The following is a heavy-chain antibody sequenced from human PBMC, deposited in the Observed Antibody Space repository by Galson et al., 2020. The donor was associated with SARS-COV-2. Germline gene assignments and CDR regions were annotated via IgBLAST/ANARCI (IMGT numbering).Heavy chain of an antibody. V-gene: IGHV6-1*01. Sequence: SQTLSLTCAISGDSVASNTASWHWIRQSPSRGLEWLGRTYYRSKWYNDYAVSVKSRIIINPDISQNQFSLQLNSVTPEDTALYYCAREWGLRYDFWSGYYIRRFDFWGRGTLVTVSS. D-gene: IGHD3-3*01. CDR2: TYYRSKWYN. J-gene: IGHJ4*02. CDR3: AREWGLRYDFWSGYYIRRFDF. CDR1: GDSVASNTAS.